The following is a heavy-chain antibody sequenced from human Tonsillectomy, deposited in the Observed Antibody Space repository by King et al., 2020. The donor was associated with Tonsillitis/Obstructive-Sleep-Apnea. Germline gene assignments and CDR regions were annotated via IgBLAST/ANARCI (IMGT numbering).Heavy chain of an antibody. Sequence: VQLVQSGAEVKKPGESLKISCTGSGYSFTSYWIGWVRQMPGKGLEWMGIIYPGDSDTRYSPSFQGQVTISVDKSISTVYLQWSSLKASDTAMYYCARQDCSGGSCSGFDPWGQGTLVTVSS. CDR2: IYPGDSDT. CDR1: GYSFTSYW. CDR3: ARQDCSGGSCSGFDP. D-gene: IGHD2-15*01. J-gene: IGHJ5*02. V-gene: IGHV5-51*01.